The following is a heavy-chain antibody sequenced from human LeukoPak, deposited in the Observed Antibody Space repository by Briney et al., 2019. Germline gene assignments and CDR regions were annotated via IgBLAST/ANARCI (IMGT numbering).Heavy chain of an antibody. CDR1: GFSFSSYA. CDR2: IIGSGGSS. D-gene: IGHD4-23*01. J-gene: IGHJ4*02. V-gene: IGHV3-23*01. CDR3: AKDLWYGGTSPEHY. Sequence: GGSLRLSCAASGFSFSSYAMSWVRQAPGTGLEWVSSIIGSGGSSYYADSVKGRFTISRDNSKNTLYLQMNSLRAEDTAVYYCAKDLWYGGTSPEHYWGQGTLVTVSS.